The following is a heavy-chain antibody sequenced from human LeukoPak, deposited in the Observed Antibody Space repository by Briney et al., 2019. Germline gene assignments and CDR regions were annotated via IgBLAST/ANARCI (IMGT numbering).Heavy chain of an antibody. D-gene: IGHD2-15*01. CDR1: GFTFRSYW. CDR3: ARDEALGGSWTALPDY. J-gene: IGHJ4*02. CDR2: IIIDGSSG. Sequence: GGSLSLSCAASGFTFRSYWMHWVRQAPGKGRVWVSRIIIDGSSGSYADSVEGRFTISRDNAKNTLYLQMNSLRAEDTAVYYCARDEALGGSWTALPDYWGQGTLVTVSS. V-gene: IGHV3-74*01.